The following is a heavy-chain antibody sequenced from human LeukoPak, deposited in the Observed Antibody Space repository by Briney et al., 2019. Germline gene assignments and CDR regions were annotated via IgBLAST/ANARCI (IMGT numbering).Heavy chain of an antibody. V-gene: IGHV1-46*01. CDR3: ARGGTVLRPNSPYDY. D-gene: IGHD4-17*01. Sequence: ASVKVSCKASGYTFTSYYMHWVRQAPGQGLEWMGIINPSGGRTSCAQKFQGRVTMTRDTSTSTVYMGLSSLRSDDTAVYYCARGGTVLRPNSPYDYWGQGTLVTVSS. CDR2: INPSGGRT. CDR1: GYTFTSYY. J-gene: IGHJ4*02.